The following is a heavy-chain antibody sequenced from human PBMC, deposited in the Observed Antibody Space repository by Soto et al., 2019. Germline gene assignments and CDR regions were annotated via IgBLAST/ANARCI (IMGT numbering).Heavy chain of an antibody. J-gene: IGHJ3*02. CDR3: ASTTYYADYLSAFDI. CDR2: ISAYNGNT. D-gene: IGHD4-17*01. Sequence: QVQLVQSGAEVKKPGASVKVSCKASGYTFTSYGISWVRQAPGQGLEWMGWISAYNGNTNYAQKVQGRVTMPTATSRSTAYMELRRRSSDDTAVSYCASTTYYADYLSAFDIWGQGTMVTVSS. V-gene: IGHV1-18*01. CDR1: GYTFTSYG.